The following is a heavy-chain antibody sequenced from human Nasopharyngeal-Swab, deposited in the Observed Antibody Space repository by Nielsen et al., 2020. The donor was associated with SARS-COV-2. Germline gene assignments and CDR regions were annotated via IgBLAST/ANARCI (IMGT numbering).Heavy chain of an antibody. CDR3: ARDRGEDSSGFVDAFDI. CDR2: MSNSGSTI. V-gene: IGHV3-11*04. J-gene: IGHJ3*02. D-gene: IGHD3-22*01. Sequence: GESLKISCVASGLTFSDYYMSWIRQAPGKGLEWVSYMSNSGSTIYYADSVKGRFTISRDNAKNSLYLQMNSLRVEDTAVFYCARDRGEDSSGFVDAFDIWGQGTMVTVSS. CDR1: GLTFSDYY.